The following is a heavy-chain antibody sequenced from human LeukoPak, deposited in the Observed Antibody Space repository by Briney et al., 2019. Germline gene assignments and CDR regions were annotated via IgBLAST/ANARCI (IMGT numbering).Heavy chain of an antibody. Sequence: ASVKVSCKASGYTFTSYGISWVRQAPGQGLEWMGWISAYNGNTNYAQKLQGRVTMTTDTSTSTAYMEPRSLRSDDTAVYYSARDPSTDYYGSGSYYNGVDYWGQGTLVTVSS. V-gene: IGHV1-18*01. CDR2: ISAYNGNT. J-gene: IGHJ4*02. D-gene: IGHD3-10*01. CDR3: ARDPSTDYYGSGSYYNGVDY. CDR1: GYTFTSYG.